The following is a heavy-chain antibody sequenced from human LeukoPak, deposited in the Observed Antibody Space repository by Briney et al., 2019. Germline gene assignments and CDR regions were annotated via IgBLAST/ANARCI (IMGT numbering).Heavy chain of an antibody. CDR3: ARPYDY. Sequence: PGXXXRLSCAASGFTFSSYSMNWVRQAPGKGLEWVSYISSSSSTIYYADSVKGRFTISRDNAKNSVYLQMNSLRAEDTAVYYCARPYDYWGQGTLVTVSS. CDR2: ISSSSSTI. CDR1: GFTFSSYS. J-gene: IGHJ4*02. V-gene: IGHV3-48*01.